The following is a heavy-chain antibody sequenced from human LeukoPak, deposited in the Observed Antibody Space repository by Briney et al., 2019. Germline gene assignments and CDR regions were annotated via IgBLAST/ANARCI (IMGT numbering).Heavy chain of an antibody. J-gene: IGHJ4*02. V-gene: IGHV1-2*02. D-gene: IGHD1-26*01. CDR1: GYTFTGYY. CDR3: AKDLGSGSYQPSDY. CDR2: IDPKSGGT. Sequence: RGASVKVSCKTSGYTFTGYYLHWVRQAPRQGLEWMGWIDPKSGGTNYAQRFQGRVTMTRDTSISTVYMELSSLRSDDTAVYYCAKDLGSGSYQPSDYWGQGTLVTVSS.